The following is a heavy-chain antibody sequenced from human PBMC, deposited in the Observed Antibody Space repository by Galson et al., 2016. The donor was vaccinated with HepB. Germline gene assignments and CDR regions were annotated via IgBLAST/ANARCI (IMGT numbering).Heavy chain of an antibody. V-gene: IGHV3-NL1*01. CDR3: AKDIRSYGLFGRFDY. CDR2: LTSSGGST. Sequence: SLRLSCAASGFTLTNYGMHWVRQAPGKGLEWVSSLTSSGGSTHYTDSVKGRFTISRDNSKNTLYLQMNSLRAEDTAVYYCAKDIRSYGLFGRFDYWGQGTLVTVSS. D-gene: IGHD5-18*01. CDR1: GFTLTNYG. J-gene: IGHJ4*02.